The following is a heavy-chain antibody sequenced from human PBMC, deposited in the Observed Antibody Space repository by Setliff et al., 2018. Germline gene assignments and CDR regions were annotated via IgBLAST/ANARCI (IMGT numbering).Heavy chain of an antibody. Sequence: ASVKVSCKASGYTFTSHYMHWVRQAPGLGLEWMGTINPSSGRTSYAQKFQGRFTISRDNSKNTLYLQMNSLRAEDTAVYYCAKALFVGATGGEEFDYWGQGTQVTVS. V-gene: IGHV1-46*01. CDR1: GYTFTSHY. CDR3: AKALFVGATGGEEFDY. CDR2: INPSSGRT. D-gene: IGHD1-26*01. J-gene: IGHJ4*02.